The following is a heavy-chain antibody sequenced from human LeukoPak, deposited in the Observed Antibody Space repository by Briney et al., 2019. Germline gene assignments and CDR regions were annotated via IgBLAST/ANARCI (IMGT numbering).Heavy chain of an antibody. Sequence: SVKVSCEASGYTFTSYYMHWVRQAPGQGLEWMGGIIPIFGTANYAQKFQGRVTITADESTSTAYMELSSLRSEDTAVYYCAREEMIVVVPAAISPGYAFDIWGQGTMVTVSS. J-gene: IGHJ3*02. CDR3: AREEMIVVVPAAISPGYAFDI. CDR2: IIPIFGTA. D-gene: IGHD2-2*02. V-gene: IGHV1-69*13. CDR1: GYTFTSYY.